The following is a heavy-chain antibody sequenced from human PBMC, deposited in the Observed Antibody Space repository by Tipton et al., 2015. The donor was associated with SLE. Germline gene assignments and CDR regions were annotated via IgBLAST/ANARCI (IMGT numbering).Heavy chain of an antibody. CDR2: ISSSGSSI. V-gene: IGHV3-48*01. Sequence: SLRLSCAASGFNFRGYSMNWVRQAPGKGLEWVSKISSSGSSINYADSVKGRFTISRDNVKNSLYLQMNSLRAADTAVYYCARLHGYSYGLNWFDPWGQGTLISVSS. J-gene: IGHJ5*02. CDR3: ARLHGYSYGLNWFDP. CDR1: GFNFRGYS. D-gene: IGHD5-18*01.